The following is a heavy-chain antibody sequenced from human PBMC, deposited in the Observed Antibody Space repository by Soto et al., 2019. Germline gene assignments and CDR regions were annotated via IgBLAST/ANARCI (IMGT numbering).Heavy chain of an antibody. D-gene: IGHD2-15*01. CDR3: AKDIGCSGGSCYYYYYGMDV. CDR1: GFTFDDYA. CDR2: ISWNSGSI. Sequence: GGSLRLSCAASGFTFDDYAMHWVRQAPGKGLEWVSGISWNSGSIGYADSVKGRFTISRDNAKNSLYLQMNSLRAEDTALYYCAKDIGCSGGSCYYYYYGMDVWGQGTTVTVSS. V-gene: IGHV3-9*01. J-gene: IGHJ6*02.